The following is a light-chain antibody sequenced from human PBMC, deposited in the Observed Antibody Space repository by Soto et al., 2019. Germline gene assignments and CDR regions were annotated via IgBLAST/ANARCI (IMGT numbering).Light chain of an antibody. V-gene: IGKV3-15*01. J-gene: IGKJ4*01. CDR1: QGVSSN. CDR2: GAS. CDR3: QQYNKWPPFT. Sequence: EVVMTQSPATLSVSPGERATLSCRASQGVSSNLAWYQQKPGQAPRLLIYGASTRATGIPARFSGSGAGTEFTLTISSLQAEDFAVYYCQQYNKWPPFTFGGGTKVEIK.